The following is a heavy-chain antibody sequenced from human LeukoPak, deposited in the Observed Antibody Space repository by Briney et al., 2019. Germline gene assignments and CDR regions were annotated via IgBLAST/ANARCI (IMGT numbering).Heavy chain of an antibody. CDR2: IRYDERQE. J-gene: IGHJ4*02. Sequence: GGSRRLSCSTSGFTFRNHGMHWVRQAPGKGLEWVAFIRYDERQEFYADSVKGRFTISRDNPKSTLYLQMGSLRTEDTAVYYCVRDFSNYVAFFDSWGQGVLVIVSS. CDR1: GFTFRNHG. CDR3: VRDFSNYVAFFDS. V-gene: IGHV3-30*02. D-gene: IGHD4-11*01.